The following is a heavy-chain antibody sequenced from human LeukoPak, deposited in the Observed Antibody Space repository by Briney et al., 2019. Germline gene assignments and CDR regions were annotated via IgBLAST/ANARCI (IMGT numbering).Heavy chain of an antibody. CDR3: ARQPDYYDSSGYSLYNWFDP. D-gene: IGHD3-22*01. Sequence: SETLSLTSTVSGGSISSYYWSWIRQPPGKGLEWIGYIYYSGSTNYNPSLKSRVTISVDTSKNQFSLKLNSVTAADTAVYYCARQPDYYDSSGYSLYNWFDPWGQGTLVTVSS. CDR2: IYYSGST. J-gene: IGHJ5*02. CDR1: GGSISSYY. V-gene: IGHV4-59*01.